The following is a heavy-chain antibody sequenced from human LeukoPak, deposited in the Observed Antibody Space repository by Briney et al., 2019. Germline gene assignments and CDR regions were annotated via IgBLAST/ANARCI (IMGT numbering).Heavy chain of an antibody. V-gene: IGHV1-69*04. CDR3: ASFSEKSDYYDSSGPFDY. CDR1: GGTFISYA. CDR2: IIPIFGIA. J-gene: IGHJ4*02. D-gene: IGHD3-22*01. Sequence: SVKVSCKASGGTFISYAISWVRQAPGQGLEWMGRIIPIFGIANYAQKFQGRVTITADKSTSTAYMELISLRSEDTAVYYCASFSEKSDYYDSSGPFDYWGQGTLVTVSS.